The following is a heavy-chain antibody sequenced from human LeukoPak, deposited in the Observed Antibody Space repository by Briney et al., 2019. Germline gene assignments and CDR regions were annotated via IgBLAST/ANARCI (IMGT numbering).Heavy chain of an antibody. V-gene: IGHV3-21*01. Sequence: PGGSLRLSCAASGFTFSSYSMNWVRQAPGKGLEWVSSISSSSSYIYYADSVKGRFTISRDNAKNSLYLQMNSLRAEDTAVYYCARTTYGGWNYENDAFDIWGQGTMVTVSS. CDR1: GFTFSSYS. CDR2: ISSSSSYI. D-gene: IGHD1-7*01. CDR3: ARTTYGGWNYENDAFDI. J-gene: IGHJ3*02.